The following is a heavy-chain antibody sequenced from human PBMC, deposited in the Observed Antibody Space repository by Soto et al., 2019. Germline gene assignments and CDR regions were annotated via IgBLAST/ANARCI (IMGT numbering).Heavy chain of an antibody. CDR3: ARSSSSRYGPRGGWFDP. Sequence: QLQLQESGSGLVKPSQTLSLTCAVSGGSISSGGYSWSWIRQPPGKGLAWIGYIYHSGRTYYNPSLMSPVTIAVDRSKNQFSLKVSSVAAADTAVYYCARSSSSRYGPRGGWFDPGCQGSLVSVSA. D-gene: IGHD2-2*01. V-gene: IGHV4-30-2*01. CDR1: GGSISSGGYS. CDR2: IYHSGRT. J-gene: IGHJ5*02.